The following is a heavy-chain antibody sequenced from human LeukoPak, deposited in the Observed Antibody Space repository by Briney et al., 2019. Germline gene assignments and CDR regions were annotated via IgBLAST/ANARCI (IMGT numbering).Heavy chain of an antibody. CDR3: TYGYSSGWTSYYFDY. Sequence: ASVKVSCKASEYTFTGYYMHWVRQAPGQGLEWMGWINPNSGGTNYAQKFQGRVTMTRDTSISTAYMELSRLRSDDTAVYYCTYGYSSGWTSYYFDYWGQGTLVTVSS. CDR1: EYTFTGYY. V-gene: IGHV1-2*02. J-gene: IGHJ4*02. D-gene: IGHD6-19*01. CDR2: INPNSGGT.